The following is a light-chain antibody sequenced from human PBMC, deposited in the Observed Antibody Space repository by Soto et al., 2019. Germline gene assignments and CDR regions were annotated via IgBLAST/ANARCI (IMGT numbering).Light chain of an antibody. J-gene: IGKJ5*01. CDR3: QQHSDWPIT. V-gene: IGKV3-15*01. Sequence: EIVMTQSAATLSVSPGERATLSCRASQSINSNYLAWYQQKPGQAPSLLMYAISTRATGIPARFSGSGSGTEFTLTISSLQSEDFAVYYCQQHSDWPITFGQGTRLEIK. CDR1: QSINSN. CDR2: AIS.